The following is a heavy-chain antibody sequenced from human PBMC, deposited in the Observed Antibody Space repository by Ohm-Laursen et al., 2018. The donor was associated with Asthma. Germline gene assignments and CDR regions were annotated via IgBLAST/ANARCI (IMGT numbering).Heavy chain of an antibody. D-gene: IGHD2-8*01. CDR1: GGSISSGGYY. CDR2: IYYSGST. Sequence: SETLSLTYTVSGGSISSGGYYWSWIRQHPGKGLEWIGYIYYSGSTYYNPSLKSRVTISVDTSKNQFSLKLSSVTAADTAVYYCARDSDAYFDYWGQGTLVTVSS. J-gene: IGHJ4*02. CDR3: ARDSDAYFDY. V-gene: IGHV4-31*03.